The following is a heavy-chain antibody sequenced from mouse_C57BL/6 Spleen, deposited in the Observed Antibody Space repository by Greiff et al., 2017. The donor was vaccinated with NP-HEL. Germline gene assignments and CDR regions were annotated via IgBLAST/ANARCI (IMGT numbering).Heavy chain of an antibody. J-gene: IGHJ2*01. CDR2: IYPGDGDT. CDR1: GYAFSSSW. V-gene: IGHV1-82*01. Sequence: VKLQQSGPELVKPGASVKISCKASGYAFSSSWMNWVKQRPGKGLEWIGRIYPGDGDTNYNGKFKGKATLTADKSSSTAYMQLSSLTSEDSAVYFCASYDSFDYWGQGTTLTVSS. CDR3: ASYDSFDY.